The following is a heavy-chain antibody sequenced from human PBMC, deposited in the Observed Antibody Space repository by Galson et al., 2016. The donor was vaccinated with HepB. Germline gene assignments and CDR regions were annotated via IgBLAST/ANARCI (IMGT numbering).Heavy chain of an antibody. D-gene: IGHD1-1*01. CDR2: INKDGSEK. CDR3: ARLEDESRTQRPDY. V-gene: IGHV3-7*01. CDR1: GFTFRNFW. Sequence: SLRLSCAGSGFTFRNFWMSWVRQTPGKGLEWVANINKDGSEKYYVDSVKGRFTISRDNAKNTLYLQMSSLRAEDTAVYYCARLEDESRTQRPDYWGQGTLVTVSS. J-gene: IGHJ4*02.